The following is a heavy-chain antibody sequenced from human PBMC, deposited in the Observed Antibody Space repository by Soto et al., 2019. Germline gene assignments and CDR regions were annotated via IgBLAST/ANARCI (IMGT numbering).Heavy chain of an antibody. CDR1: GGTFSSYA. Sequence: QVQLVQSGAEVKKPGSSVKVSCKASGGTFSSYAISWVRQAPGQGLAWMGGIIPIFGTANYAQKFQGRVTITADESTSTAYMELSSLRSEDTAVYYCARGPPQSLRFRNYYFDYWGQGTLVTVSS. CDR3: ARGPPQSLRFRNYYFDY. CDR2: IIPIFGTA. J-gene: IGHJ4*02. V-gene: IGHV1-69*01. D-gene: IGHD3-3*01.